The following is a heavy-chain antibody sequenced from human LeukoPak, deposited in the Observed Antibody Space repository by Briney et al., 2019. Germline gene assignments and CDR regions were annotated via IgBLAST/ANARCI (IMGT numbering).Heavy chain of an antibody. V-gene: IGHV1-18*01. CDR2: NSAYNGNT. J-gene: IGHJ6*02. CDR1: GGTFSSYA. CDR3: ARDWRTGTTDYYYGMDV. Sequence: GASVTVSCKASGGTFSSYAISWVRQAPGQGLEWMGRNSAYNGNTNYAQKLQGRVTMTTDTSTSTAYMELRSLRSDDTAVYYCARDWRTGTTDYYYGMDVWGQGTTVTVSS. D-gene: IGHD1-7*01.